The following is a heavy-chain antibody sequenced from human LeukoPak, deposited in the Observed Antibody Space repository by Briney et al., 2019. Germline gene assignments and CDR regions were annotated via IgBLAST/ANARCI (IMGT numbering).Heavy chain of an antibody. CDR2: ISGSGGST. D-gene: IGHD4-17*01. Sequence: GGSLRLSCAASGFTFSSYAMSWVRQAPGKGLEWVSAISGSGGSTYYADSVKGRFTISRDNSKNTLYLQMNSLRAEDTAVYYCARDRTDYGAFDIWGQGTMVTVSS. V-gene: IGHV3-23*01. CDR3: ARDRTDYGAFDI. J-gene: IGHJ3*02. CDR1: GFTFSSYA.